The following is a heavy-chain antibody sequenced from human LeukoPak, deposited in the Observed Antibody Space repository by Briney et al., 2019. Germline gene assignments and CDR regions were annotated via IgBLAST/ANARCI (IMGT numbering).Heavy chain of an antibody. CDR2: ISWNSGSI. CDR3: AKVGGPRSSWLGPSYFDY. J-gene: IGHJ4*02. Sequence: GGSLRLSCAASGFTFDDYAMHWVRQAPGKGLEWVSGISWNSGSIGYADSVKGRFTISRDNAKNSLYLQMNSLRAEDMALYYCAKVGGPRSSWLGPSYFDYWGQGTLVTVSS. V-gene: IGHV3-9*03. CDR1: GFTFDDYA. D-gene: IGHD6-13*01.